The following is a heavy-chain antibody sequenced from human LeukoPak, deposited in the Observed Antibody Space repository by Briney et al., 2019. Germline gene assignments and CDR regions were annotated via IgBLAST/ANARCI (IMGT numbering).Heavy chain of an antibody. CDR2: IYPGDSDT. D-gene: IGHD6-6*01. V-gene: IGHV5-51*01. CDR1: GCRFTTYW. CDR3: ARQRGSSSRDAFDI. Sequence: GESLKISCEGSGCRFTTYWIGWVRQMPGKGLEWMGIIYPGDSDTRYSPSFQGQVTISADKSISTAYLQWSSLKASDTAMYYCARQRGSSSRDAFDIWGRGTMVTVSS. J-gene: IGHJ3*02.